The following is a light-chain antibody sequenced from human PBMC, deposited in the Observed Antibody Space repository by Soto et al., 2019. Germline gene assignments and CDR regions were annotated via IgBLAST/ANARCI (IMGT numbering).Light chain of an antibody. CDR3: LQDYKYPPS. Sequence: AVQMTQSPSSLTASVGDRVSISCRASDDIRDDFGWYQQKPGKAPTLLIYAAPILQSGVPSRLSGSGSGTDFTLTISRLQPEDFVTYFCLQDYKYPPSFGGGTKVEI. J-gene: IGKJ4*01. CDR1: DDIRDD. V-gene: IGKV1-6*02. CDR2: AAP.